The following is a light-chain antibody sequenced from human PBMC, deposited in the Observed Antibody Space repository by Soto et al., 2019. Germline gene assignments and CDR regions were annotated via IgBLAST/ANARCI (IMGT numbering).Light chain of an antibody. Sequence: DIVMTQSPLSLPVTPGEPASMSCTSNQSLLHSNGYNYLDWYLQKPGQPPRLLIYLGFDRASGVPVRFSGSGSGTDFTLKISRVEAEDVGVYYCMQTIQLPWTFGQGTKVDIK. CDR1: QSLLHSNGYNY. V-gene: IGKV2-28*01. CDR2: LGF. CDR3: MQTIQLPWT. J-gene: IGKJ1*01.